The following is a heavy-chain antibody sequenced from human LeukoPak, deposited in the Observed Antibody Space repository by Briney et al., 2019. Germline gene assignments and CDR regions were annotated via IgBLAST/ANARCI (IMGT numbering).Heavy chain of an antibody. CDR1: GFAFISTS. J-gene: IGHJ6*03. CDR2: SSTVTGNI. V-gene: IGHV3-48*04. D-gene: IGHD1-1*01. Sequence: PGGSLRLSCAASGFAFISTSIHWVRQAPGKGLEWLSYSSTVTGNIYYADSVKGRFAISRDNAKSSLYLQMSSLRAENTAVYFCATTGNFYDMDVWGKGTTVTVSS. CDR3: ATTGNFYDMDV.